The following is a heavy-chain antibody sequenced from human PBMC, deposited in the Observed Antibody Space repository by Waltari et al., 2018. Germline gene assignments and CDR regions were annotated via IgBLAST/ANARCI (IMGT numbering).Heavy chain of an antibody. CDR3: ARPQTISTSWLAS. J-gene: IGHJ5*01. CDR1: GYIFTSYD. D-gene: IGHD2-2*01. Sequence: QVQLVQSGAEVKTPGASVQVSCQASGYIFTSYDINWVRQATGQGLEWMGWMNANSGHTGYAQTFQGRITLTMNTSISTAYMELSSLRSDDTAVYYCARPQTISTSWLASWGQGTLVTVSA. CDR2: MNANSGHT. V-gene: IGHV1-8*02.